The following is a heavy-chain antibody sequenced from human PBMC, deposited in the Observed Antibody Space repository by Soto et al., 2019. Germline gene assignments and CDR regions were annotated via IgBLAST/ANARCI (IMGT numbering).Heavy chain of an antibody. CDR3: ARPTTVVHDAFDI. CDR1: GGSISSSSYY. D-gene: IGHD4-17*01. V-gene: IGHV4-39*01. CDR2: IYYSGST. J-gene: IGHJ3*02. Sequence: NPSGTLSLTCTVSGGSISSSSYYWGWIRQPPGKGLEWIGSIYYSGSTYYNPSLKSRVTISVDTSKNQFSLKLSSVTAADTAVYYCARPTTVVHDAFDIWGQGTMVTVSS.